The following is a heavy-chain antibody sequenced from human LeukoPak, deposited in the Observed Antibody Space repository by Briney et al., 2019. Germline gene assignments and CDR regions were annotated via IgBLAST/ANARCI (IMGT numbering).Heavy chain of an antibody. CDR3: ARSVGPTMVRGVTSFEFDY. J-gene: IGHJ4*02. Sequence: GASVKVSCKASGYTFTSYAMHWVRQAPGQRLEWMGWINAGNGNTKYSQKFQGRVTITRDTSASTAYMELSSLRSEDTAVYYCARSVGPTMVRGVTSFEFDYWGQGTLVTVSS. D-gene: IGHD3-10*01. V-gene: IGHV1-3*01. CDR2: INAGNGNT. CDR1: GYTFTSYA.